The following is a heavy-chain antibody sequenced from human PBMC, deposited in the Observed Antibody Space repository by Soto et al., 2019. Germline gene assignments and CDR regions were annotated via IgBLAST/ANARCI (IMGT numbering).Heavy chain of an antibody. J-gene: IGHJ4*02. D-gene: IGHD1-26*01. CDR2: ISGSGGST. Sequence: EVHLLESGGGLVQPGGSLRLSCAASGLTFKSYAMSWVRKAPGKGLEWVSGISGSGGSTDYADSVKGRFTISRDNSKNTLYLQMNSLRVEDTALYYCAKGQYSGVAGGLDYWGQGTLVTVSS. CDR3: AKGQYSGVAGGLDY. CDR1: GLTFKSYA. V-gene: IGHV3-23*01.